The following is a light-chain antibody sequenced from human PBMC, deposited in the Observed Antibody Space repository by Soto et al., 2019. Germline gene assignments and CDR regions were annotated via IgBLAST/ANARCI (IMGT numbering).Light chain of an antibody. Sequence: QSALTQPASVSGSPGQSITISCTGTSSDVGAYDYVSWYQQYPGKAPKLMIYDVTDRPSGVSDRFFGSKSGNTASLTISGLQAEDEDDYYCSSSTSGSTPYVFGTGTKVTVL. J-gene: IGLJ1*01. CDR3: SSSTSGSTPYV. CDR2: DVT. CDR1: SSDVGAYDY. V-gene: IGLV2-14*03.